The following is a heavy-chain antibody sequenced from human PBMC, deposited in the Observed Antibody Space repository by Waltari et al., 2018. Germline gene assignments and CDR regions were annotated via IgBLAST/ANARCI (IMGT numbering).Heavy chain of an antibody. CDR1: SGSMRNHK. V-gene: IGHV4-59*11. Sequence: QVQLQESGPGLVKPSETLFLTCSDSSGSMRNHKWNWIRQAPVKGLEWIGYINYNTRTNYNHPLRTRGTISLDTSKNRVSLKVTSVTAADTAVYYCATAPSGDWAYYFDSWGQGTLVTVSS. CDR2: INYNTRT. D-gene: IGHD2-21*01. J-gene: IGHJ4*02. CDR3: ATAPSGDWAYYFDS.